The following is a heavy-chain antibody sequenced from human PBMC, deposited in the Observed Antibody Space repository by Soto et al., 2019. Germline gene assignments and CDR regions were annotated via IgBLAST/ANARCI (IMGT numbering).Heavy chain of an antibody. Sequence: GGSLRLSCAASGFTFSSYAMHWGRQAPGKGLEWVAVISYDGSNKYYADSVKGRFTIYRDNSKNTLYLQMNSLRAEDTAVYYCPRDNFEPRGYYGMDVWGQGTTVTVSS. CDR1: GFTFSSYA. V-gene: IGHV3-30-3*01. CDR2: ISYDGSNK. J-gene: IGHJ6*02. CDR3: PRDNFEPRGYYGMDV.